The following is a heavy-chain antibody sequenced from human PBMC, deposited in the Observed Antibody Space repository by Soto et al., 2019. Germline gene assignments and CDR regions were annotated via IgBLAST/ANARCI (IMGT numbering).Heavy chain of an antibody. CDR1: GGSISSGGTGSY. CDR3: ASGHDAYKVRY. J-gene: IGHJ4*02. D-gene: IGHD1-1*01. Sequence: QVQLQESGPGLVKPSQTLSLTCTVSGGSISSGGTGSYWTWIRQLPGKGLEWIGYIYYTGNTYYNPSLKSRPTLSIHTSENQFSLKLTSVTAADTAVYFCASGHDAYKVRYWGQGTLVTVSS. CDR2: IYYTGNT. V-gene: IGHV4-31*03.